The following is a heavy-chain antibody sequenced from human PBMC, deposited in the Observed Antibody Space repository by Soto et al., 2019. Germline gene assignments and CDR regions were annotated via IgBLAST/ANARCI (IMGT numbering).Heavy chain of an antibody. V-gene: IGHV3-48*03. D-gene: IGHD3-3*02. CDR1: GFTFSSYE. CDR2: ISTSSGAI. CDR3: ARDRLSMVADITYFFDY. J-gene: IGHJ4*02. Sequence: GGSLRLSCEGSGFTFSSYEMNWVRQAPGKGLEWISYISTSSGAIFYADSVKGRFTISRDNSKNSLYLQMNSLRAEDTAVYYCARDRLSMVADITYFFDYWGQGTPVTVSS.